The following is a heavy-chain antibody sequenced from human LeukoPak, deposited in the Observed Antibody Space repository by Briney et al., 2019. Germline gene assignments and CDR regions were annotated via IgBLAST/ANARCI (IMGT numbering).Heavy chain of an antibody. J-gene: IGHJ4*02. CDR1: GYSFTSYW. V-gene: IGHV5-51*01. Sequence: GESLKISCKGSGYSFTSYWIGWVRQLPGKGLEWMGIIYPGDSDTRYSPSFQGQVTISADKSISTAYLQWSSLKASDTAMYYCARLYYYYDSSGLTYYFDYWGQGTLVTVSS. CDR2: IYPGDSDT. D-gene: IGHD3-22*01. CDR3: ARLYYYYDSSGLTYYFDY.